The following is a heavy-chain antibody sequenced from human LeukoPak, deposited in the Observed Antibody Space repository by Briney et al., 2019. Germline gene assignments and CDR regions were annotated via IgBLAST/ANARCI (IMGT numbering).Heavy chain of an antibody. D-gene: IGHD5-18*01. J-gene: IGHJ4*02. Sequence: GGPLRLSCAVSGLTFSSSWMDWVRQAPGKGLEWVASINPDGNKKYSADSVKGRFTISRDNAENSLYLQMSSLSVEDTAFYYCARDLAYSRLDYWGQGMLVTVSS. CDR2: INPDGNKK. CDR1: GLTFSSSW. V-gene: IGHV3-7*01. CDR3: ARDLAYSRLDY.